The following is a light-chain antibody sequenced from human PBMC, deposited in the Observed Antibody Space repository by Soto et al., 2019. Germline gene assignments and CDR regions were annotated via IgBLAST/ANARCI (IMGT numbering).Light chain of an antibody. CDR1: QSVSSSY. CDR2: GAS. CDR3: QQYGSSPLT. V-gene: IGKV3-20*01. J-gene: IGKJ4*01. Sequence: EIVLTQSPGTLSLSPGERATLSCRASQSVSSSYLAWYQQKPGQAHRLLIYGASSRATGIQDMFSGSGSGTDLPLTISRLEPEDFAVYYWQQYGSSPLTFGGGTKVAIK.